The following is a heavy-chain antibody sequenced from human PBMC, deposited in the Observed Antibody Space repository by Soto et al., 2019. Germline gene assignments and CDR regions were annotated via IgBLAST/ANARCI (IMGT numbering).Heavy chain of an antibody. V-gene: IGHV3-74*01. CDR3: TREKFDP. Sequence: GGSLRLSCASSGVTFSSYWMHWVRQAPGKGLVWVSRIKTDGSSTNYADSVKGRFTISRDNAKNMLYLQMNSLRPEDTAVYYCTREKFDPWGQGTLVTVS. J-gene: IGHJ5*02. CDR2: IKTDGSST. CDR1: GVTFSSYW.